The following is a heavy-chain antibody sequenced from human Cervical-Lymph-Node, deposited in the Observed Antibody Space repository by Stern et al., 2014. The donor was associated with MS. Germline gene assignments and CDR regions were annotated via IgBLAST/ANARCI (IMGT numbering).Heavy chain of an antibody. Sequence: VQLVEFGGGVVQPGRSLRVSCATAGFTFTSYAMNWVRQAPGKGLEWVAVISYDGNTKYYADSVKGRFTISRDNSKNTLFLQMSSLRPEDTAVYYCVRERSSRGFDYWGQGSLVTVSS. V-gene: IGHV3-30-3*01. CDR2: ISYDGNTK. J-gene: IGHJ4*02. CDR3: VRERSSRGFDY. D-gene: IGHD5/OR15-5a*01. CDR1: GFTFTSYA.